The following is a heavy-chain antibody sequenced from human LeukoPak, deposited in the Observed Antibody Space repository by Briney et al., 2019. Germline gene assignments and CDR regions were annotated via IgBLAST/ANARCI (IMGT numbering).Heavy chain of an antibody. CDR1: GYTFIGYY. V-gene: IGHV1-2*02. CDR2: INPNNGGT. D-gene: IGHD6-13*01. Sequence: VKVSCKASGYTFIGYYIHWVRQAPGQGLEWMGWINPNNGGTNYAQKFQGRVTMTRDTSISTAYMELSSLRSDDTAVYYCARYSSSCHSLGYMDVWGKGTTVTISS. CDR3: ARYSSSCHSLGYMDV. J-gene: IGHJ6*03.